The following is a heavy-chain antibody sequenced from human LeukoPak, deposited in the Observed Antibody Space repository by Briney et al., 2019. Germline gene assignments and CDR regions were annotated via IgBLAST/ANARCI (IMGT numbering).Heavy chain of an antibody. Sequence: ASVKVSCKASGYTFTSYYMHWVRRAPGQGLEWMGIINPSGGSTSYAQKFQGRVTMTRDTSTSTVYMELSSLRSEDTAVYYCARDGMVVRPYNWFDPWGQGTLVTVSS. CDR2: INPSGGST. CDR1: GYTFTSYY. J-gene: IGHJ5*02. D-gene: IGHD4/OR15-4a*01. CDR3: ARDGMVVRPYNWFDP. V-gene: IGHV1-46*01.